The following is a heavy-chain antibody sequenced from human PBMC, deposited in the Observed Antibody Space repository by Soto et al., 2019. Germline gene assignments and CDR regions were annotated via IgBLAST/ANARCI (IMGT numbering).Heavy chain of an antibody. CDR3: AKDGYCCFGSSATSNWFAL. CDR2: ISGSGGST. J-gene: IGHJ5*02. D-gene: IGHD2-15*01. V-gene: IGHV3-23*01. CDR1: GFTFSSYA. Sequence: GGSLRLSCAASGFTFSSYAMSWVRQAPGKGLEWVSAISGSGGSTYYADSVKGRFTISRDNSKNTLYLQMNSLRAEDTAVYYCAKDGYCCFGSSATSNWFALSGQGTLLT.